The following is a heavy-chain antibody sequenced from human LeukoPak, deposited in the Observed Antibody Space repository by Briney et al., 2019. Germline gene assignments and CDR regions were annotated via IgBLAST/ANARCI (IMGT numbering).Heavy chain of an antibody. J-gene: IGHJ4*02. V-gene: IGHV3-74*01. D-gene: IGHD3-22*01. CDR3: ARTPLYYDPALGGYFDY. CDR1: GFTFSSYW. Sequence: GGSLRLSCAASGFTFSSYWMHWVRQAPGKGLVWVSRINSDGSSTSYADSVKGRFSISRDNAKNTLYLQMNSLRAEDTAVYYCARTPLYYDPALGGYFDYWGQGTLVTVSS. CDR2: INSDGSST.